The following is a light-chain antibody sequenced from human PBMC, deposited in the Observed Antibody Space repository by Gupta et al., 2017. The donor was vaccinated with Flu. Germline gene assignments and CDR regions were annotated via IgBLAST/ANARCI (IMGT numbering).Light chain of an antibody. V-gene: IGLV1-40*01. Sequence: IISCSRSSSNIGADHDVHWYQHLPGTAPRLLIYEHKNRLSGVPDRFSASKSGTAASLAITGLQTEEEADYYCQSYESSLTAWLFGGGTKLTVL. CDR2: EHK. CDR1: SSNIGADHD. CDR3: QSYESSLTAWL. J-gene: IGLJ3*02.